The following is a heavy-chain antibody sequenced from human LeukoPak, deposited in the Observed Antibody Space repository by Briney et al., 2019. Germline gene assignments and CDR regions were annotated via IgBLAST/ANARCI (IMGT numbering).Heavy chain of an antibody. CDR2: ISSSSSYI. V-gene: IGHV3-21*01. J-gene: IGHJ5*02. CDR1: GFTFSSYS. Sequence: GGSLRLSCAASGFTFSSYSMNWVRQTPGKGLEWVSSISSSSSYIYYADSVKGRFTISRDNAKNSLYLQMNSLRAEDTAVYYYARESHGGFDPWGQGTLVTVSS. CDR3: ARESHGGFDP.